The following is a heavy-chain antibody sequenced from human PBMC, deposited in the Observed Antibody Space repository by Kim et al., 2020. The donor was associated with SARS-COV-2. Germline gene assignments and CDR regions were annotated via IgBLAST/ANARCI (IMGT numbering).Heavy chain of an antibody. CDR2: INPSGGST. Sequence: ASVKVSCKASGYTFTSYYMHWVRQAPGQGLEWMGIINPSGGSTSYAQKFQGRVTMTRDTSTSTVYMELSSLRSEDTAVYYCARGPPYDFWSGYLRQNMGYFDYWGQGTLVTVSS. CDR3: ARGPPYDFWSGYLRQNMGYFDY. V-gene: IGHV1-46*01. J-gene: IGHJ4*02. CDR1: GYTFTSYY. D-gene: IGHD3-3*01.